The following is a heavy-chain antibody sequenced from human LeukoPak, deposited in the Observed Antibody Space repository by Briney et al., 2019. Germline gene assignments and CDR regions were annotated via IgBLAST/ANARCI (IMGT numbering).Heavy chain of an antibody. D-gene: IGHD5-24*01. CDR1: GGTFSSYA. V-gene: IGHV1-69*13. J-gene: IGHJ4*02. Sequence: GASVNVSCTASGGTFSSYAISWVRQAPGQGLEWMGGIIPIFGTANYAQKFQGRVTITADESTSTAYMELSSLRSEDTAVYYCARDSGVEMATFDYWGQGTLVTVSS. CDR3: ARDSGVEMATFDY. CDR2: IIPIFGTA.